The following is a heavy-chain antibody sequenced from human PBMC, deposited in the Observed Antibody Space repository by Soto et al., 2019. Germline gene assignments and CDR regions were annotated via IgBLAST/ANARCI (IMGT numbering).Heavy chain of an antibody. D-gene: IGHD2-2*01. CDR3: ARGRVVPAAIRLKRASDIDY. J-gene: IGHJ4*02. Sequence: SETLSLTCTASGGSISSYYWSWIRQPPGKGLEWIGYIYYSGSTNYNPSLKSRVTISVDTSKNQFSLKLSSVTAADTAVYYCARGRVVPAAIRLKRASDIDYWGPGNLVTVSS. V-gene: IGHV4-59*08. CDR1: GGSISSYY. CDR2: IYYSGST.